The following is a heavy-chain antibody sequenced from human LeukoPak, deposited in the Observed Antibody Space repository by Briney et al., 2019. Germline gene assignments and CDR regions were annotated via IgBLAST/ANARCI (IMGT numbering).Heavy chain of an antibody. CDR2: IYYSGST. CDR3: ARHEFDSGSLPYFDY. V-gene: IGHV4-59*08. J-gene: IGHJ4*02. Sequence: PSETLSLTCTVSGGSIRGYYWSWIRQPPGKGLEWVGYIYYSGSTNYNPSLKSRVTISVDTSKNQFSLKQSAVTAADTAVYYCARHEFDSGSLPYFDYWGQGILVTVSS. D-gene: IGHD3-10*01. CDR1: GGSIRGYY.